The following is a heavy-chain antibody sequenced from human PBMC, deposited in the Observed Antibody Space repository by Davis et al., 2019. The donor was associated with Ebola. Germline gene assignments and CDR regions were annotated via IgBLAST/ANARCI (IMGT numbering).Heavy chain of an antibody. CDR2: ISAYNGNT. CDR1: GYTFTSYG. CDR3: ARDRHIVVVTAILNYFDY. Sequence: ASVKVSRKASGYTFTSYGISWVRQAPGQGLEWMGWISAYNGNTNYAQKLQGRVTMTTDTSTSTAYMELRSLRSDDTAVYYCARDRHIVVVTAILNYFDYWGQGTLVTVSS. V-gene: IGHV1-18*01. J-gene: IGHJ4*02. D-gene: IGHD2-21*02.